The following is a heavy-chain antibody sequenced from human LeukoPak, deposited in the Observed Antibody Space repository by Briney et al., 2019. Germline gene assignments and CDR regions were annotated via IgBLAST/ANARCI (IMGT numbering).Heavy chain of an antibody. V-gene: IGHV1-18*01. CDR1: GYTFTSYG. CDR3: ARGGSMAGFFDY. J-gene: IGHJ4*02. CDR2: ISAYNDNT. D-gene: IGHD6-19*01. Sequence: ASVKVSCKASGYTFTSYGITWVRQAPGQGLEWMGWISAYNDNTNCAQQLQDRVTMTSDTSTNTAYMELRSLTSDDTAVYYCARGGSMAGFFDYWGQGTLVTVSS.